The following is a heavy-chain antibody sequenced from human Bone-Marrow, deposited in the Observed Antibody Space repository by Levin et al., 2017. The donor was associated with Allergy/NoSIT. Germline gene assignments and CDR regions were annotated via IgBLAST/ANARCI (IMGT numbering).Heavy chain of an antibody. CDR1: GITFSDHF. Sequence: QSGGSLRLSCVASGITFSDHFMDWVRQTPGKGLECVARIRNKAASYSTEYAASVKGRFTVSRDDSQSSLFLQMDNLKAEDTGMYYCSDLGTPYWGQGILVTVSS. V-gene: IGHV3-72*01. D-gene: IGHD1-26*01. CDR2: IRNKAASYST. J-gene: IGHJ4*02. CDR3: SDLGTPY.